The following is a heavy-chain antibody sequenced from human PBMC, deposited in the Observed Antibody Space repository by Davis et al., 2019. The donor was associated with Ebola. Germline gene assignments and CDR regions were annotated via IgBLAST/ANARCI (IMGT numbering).Heavy chain of an antibody. D-gene: IGHD5-24*01. Sequence: PGGSLRLSCGGSGFTFRSYALHWVRQSPGKGLEWVAVISHDERETFYADSVKGRFTISRDNSNNTLFLQMNNLRGEDTAMYYCARAQEMATNVPGYWGQGTVVIVSS. V-gene: IGHV3-30*04. CDR2: ISHDERET. CDR3: ARAQEMATNVPGY. CDR1: GFTFRSYA. J-gene: IGHJ4*02.